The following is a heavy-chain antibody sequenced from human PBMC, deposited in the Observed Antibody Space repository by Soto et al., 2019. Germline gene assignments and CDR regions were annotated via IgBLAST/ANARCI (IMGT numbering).Heavy chain of an antibody. J-gene: IGHJ3*02. CDR3: ASWLEREHAFDI. Sequence: DVQLVESGGGLIQPGGSLRLSCVASEVTVSGKKYVTWVRQAPGKGLEWVSALYDTAGIYYANSVKGRFTFSRDDSKTTFYLQMNNLRADDTAVYYCASWLEREHAFDIWGLGTMVTVSS. CDR2: LYDTAGI. CDR1: EVTVSGKKY. D-gene: IGHD3-3*01. V-gene: IGHV3-53*01.